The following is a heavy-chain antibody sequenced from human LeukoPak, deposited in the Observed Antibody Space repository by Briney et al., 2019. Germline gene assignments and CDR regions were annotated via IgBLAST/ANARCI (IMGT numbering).Heavy chain of an antibody. D-gene: IGHD6-19*01. CDR1: GFTFSSYA. CDR2: ISGTGGRT. V-gene: IGHV3-23*01. Sequence: TGGSLRLSCAASGFTFSSYAMSWVRQAPGKGLEWVSAISGTGGRTYYADSMKGRFTISRDNSKNTLYLQMNSLRAEDTAVYYCAKEPASSGWFDPWGQGTLVAVSS. CDR3: AKEPASSGWFDP. J-gene: IGHJ5*02.